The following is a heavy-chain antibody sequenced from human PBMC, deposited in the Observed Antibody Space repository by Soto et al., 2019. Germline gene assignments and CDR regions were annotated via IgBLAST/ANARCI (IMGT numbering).Heavy chain of an antibody. CDR1: GGSISTGGYY. Sequence: QVQLQESGPGLVKPSQTLSLTCTVSGGSISTGGYYWTWIRQHPGKVLEWIGYIYYSGSTYYNPSLKGQLTISVDTTKNQFSLKLSSVTCADTAVYYCARGRSVTLFDNWGQGTLVTVSS. V-gene: IGHV4-31*01. D-gene: IGHD4-17*01. CDR3: ARGRSVTLFDN. CDR2: IYYSGST. J-gene: IGHJ4*02.